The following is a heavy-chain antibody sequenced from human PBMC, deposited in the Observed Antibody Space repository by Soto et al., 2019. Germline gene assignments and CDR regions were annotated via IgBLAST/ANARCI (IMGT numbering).Heavy chain of an antibody. CDR1: GGSISSYY. Sequence: QVQLQESGPGLVKPSETLSLTCTVSGGSISSYYWSWIRQPPGKGLEWIGYIYYSGSTNYNPSLKSRVTISVDTSKNQFSLKLSSVTAADTAVYYCARGGGPARHYYYYGMDVWGQGTTVTVSS. D-gene: IGHD6-6*01. J-gene: IGHJ6*02. V-gene: IGHV4-59*01. CDR2: IYYSGST. CDR3: ARGGGPARHYYYYGMDV.